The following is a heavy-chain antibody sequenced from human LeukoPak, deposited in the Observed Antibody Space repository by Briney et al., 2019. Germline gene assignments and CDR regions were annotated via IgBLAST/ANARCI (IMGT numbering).Heavy chain of an antibody. CDR3: ARKGSIVGAFDAFDI. D-gene: IGHD1-26*01. V-gene: IGHV4-4*07. CDR1: GGSISSYY. CDR2: IYTSGST. Sequence: SETLSLTYTVSGGSISSYYWSWIRQPAGKGLEWIGRIYTSGSTNYNPSLKSRVTMSVDTSKNQFSLKLSSVTAADTAVYYCARKGSIVGAFDAFDIWGQGTMVTVSS. J-gene: IGHJ3*02.